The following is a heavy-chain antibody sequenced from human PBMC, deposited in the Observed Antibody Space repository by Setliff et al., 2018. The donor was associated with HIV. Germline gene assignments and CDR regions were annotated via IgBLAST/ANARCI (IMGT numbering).Heavy chain of an antibody. J-gene: IGHJ4*02. CDR1: GFAFSNYG. D-gene: IGHD1-1*01. CDR2: IWFDGSKK. CDR3: IKDGTPTGGTSTSLDY. V-gene: IGHV3-33*03. Sequence: GGSLRLSCAASGFAFSNYGMHWVRQAPGKGLEWVAVIWFDGSKKYYADSVKGRFTISRDNANNSLFLQMNELRPEDTAFYYCIKDGTPTGGTSTSLDYWGQGALVTVSS.